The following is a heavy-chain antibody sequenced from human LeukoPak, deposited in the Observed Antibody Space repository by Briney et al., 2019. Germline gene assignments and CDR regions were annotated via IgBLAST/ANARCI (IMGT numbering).Heavy chain of an antibody. V-gene: IGHV5-51*01. Sequence: GESLKISCQGSGYSFTTYWIGWVRQMPGKGLEWMGIIYPGDSDIRYSPSFQGQVTISADKSISTAYLQWSSLKASDTAMYYCARPRISSSWYYGMDVWGQGTTVTVSS. CDR3: ARPRISSSWYYGMDV. D-gene: IGHD6-13*01. CDR2: IYPGDSDI. CDR1: GYSFTTYW. J-gene: IGHJ6*02.